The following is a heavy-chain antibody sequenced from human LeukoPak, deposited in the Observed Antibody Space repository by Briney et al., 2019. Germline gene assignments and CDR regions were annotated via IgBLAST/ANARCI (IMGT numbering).Heavy chain of an antibody. CDR1: SGSIGSSSNY. D-gene: IGHD2-8*01. CDR3: ARASFNVVFGNWFDP. V-gene: IGHV4-39*01. CDR2: VYYSGST. Sequence: SETPSLTCTVSSGSIGSSSNYWGWIRQAPGKGLEWIGNVYYSGSTFYNPSLKSRVTISVDTSKNQFSLKLRSVTAADTAIYYCARASFNVVFGNWFDPWGQGTLVTVSS. J-gene: IGHJ5*02.